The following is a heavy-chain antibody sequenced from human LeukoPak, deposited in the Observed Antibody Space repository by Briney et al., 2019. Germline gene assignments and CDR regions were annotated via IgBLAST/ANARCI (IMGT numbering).Heavy chain of an antibody. CDR3: ALQMGGMLSYYYYMDV. Sequence: RRASVKVSCKASGGTFSSYAISWVRQAPGQGLEWMGGIIPIFGTANYAQKFQGRVTITTDESTSTAYMELSSLRSEDTAVYYCALQMGGMLSYYYYMDVWGKGTTVTVSS. CDR1: GGTFSSYA. V-gene: IGHV1-69*05. CDR2: IIPIFGTA. D-gene: IGHD2-15*01. J-gene: IGHJ6*03.